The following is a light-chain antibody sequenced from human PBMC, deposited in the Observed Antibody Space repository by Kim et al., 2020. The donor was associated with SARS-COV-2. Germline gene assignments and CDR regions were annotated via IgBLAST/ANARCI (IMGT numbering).Light chain of an antibody. J-gene: IGLJ2*01. Sequence: QSALTQPASVSGSPGQSITISCTGTSSDVGGYNYVSWYQQHPGKAPKLMIYDVSTRPSGVSNRFSGSKSANTASLTISGLQAEDEADYYCSSYTSSSTLVIFGGGTQLTVL. CDR1: SSDVGGYNY. CDR3: SSYTSSSTLVI. CDR2: DVS. V-gene: IGLV2-14*03.